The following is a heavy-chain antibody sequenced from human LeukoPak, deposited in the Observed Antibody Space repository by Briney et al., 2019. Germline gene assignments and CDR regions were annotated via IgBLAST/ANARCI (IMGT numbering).Heavy chain of an antibody. J-gene: IGHJ5*02. Sequence: PGGSLRLSCAASGFTFSSYGMHWVRQAPGKGLEWVAVISYDGSNKYYADSVKGRFTISRDSSNNTLSLQINSLRAEDTAVYYCARGSGSGWPLDRWGQGALVTVSS. CDR2: ISYDGSNK. CDR3: ARGSGSGWPLDR. D-gene: IGHD6-19*01. CDR1: GFTFSSYG. V-gene: IGHV3-30*03.